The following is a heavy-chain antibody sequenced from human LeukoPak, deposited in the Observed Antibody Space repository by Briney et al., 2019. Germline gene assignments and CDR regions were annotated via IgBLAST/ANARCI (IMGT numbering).Heavy chain of an antibody. D-gene: IGHD2-2*01. Sequence: PSETLSLTCTVSGGSISSSSYYWGWIRQPPGKGLEWIGSIYYSGSTYYNPSLKSRVTISVDTSKNQFSLKLSSVTAADTAVYYCASPRYWSSTSCYFGYDYWGQGTLVTVSS. CDR3: ASPRYWSSTSCYFGYDY. CDR2: IYYSGST. V-gene: IGHV4-39*01. CDR1: GGSISSSSYY. J-gene: IGHJ4*02.